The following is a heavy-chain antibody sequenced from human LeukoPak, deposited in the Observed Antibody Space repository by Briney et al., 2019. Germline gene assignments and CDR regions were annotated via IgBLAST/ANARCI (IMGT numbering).Heavy chain of an antibody. CDR2: GRVAAT. J-gene: IGHJ1*01. CDR3: SRDPNGDYVSAFDFQL. Sequence: GRVAATYYPASLRGRFTISRDKYKNTMYLQMNRQRAEDTAIYYCSRDPNGDYVSAFDFQLWGQGTLVTVSS. D-gene: IGHD4-17*01. V-gene: IGHV3-23*01.